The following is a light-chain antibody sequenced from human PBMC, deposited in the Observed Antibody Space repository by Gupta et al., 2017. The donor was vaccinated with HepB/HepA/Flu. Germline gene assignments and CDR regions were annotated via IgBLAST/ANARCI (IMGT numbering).Light chain of an antibody. CDR2: NDN. V-gene: IGLV1-47*02. CDR1: SSNIGNDN. Sequence: QPVLTQPPSASGTPGQRVTISCSGSSSNIGNDNAYWYQQLPGTAPKLLIYNDNQRPSGVPDRFSGSKSGTTASLATSGLRSEDEDDYYCVAWDDTLSGYVFGAGTKVTVL. J-gene: IGLJ1*01. CDR3: VAWDDTLSGYV.